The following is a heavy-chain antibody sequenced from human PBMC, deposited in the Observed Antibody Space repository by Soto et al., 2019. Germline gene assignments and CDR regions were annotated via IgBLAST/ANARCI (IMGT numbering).Heavy chain of an antibody. V-gene: IGHV4-59*08. CDR1: GGSISSYY. Sequence: QVQLQESGPGLVKPSETLSLTCTVSGGSISSYYWSWIRQPPGKGLEWIGYIYFRGSTNYNPSLTRRVTKSVDTSKNQFSRMLSSVTAADTAVYYCASHMVRGVPFGYWGQGTLVTVSS. CDR3: ASHMVRGVPFGY. CDR2: IYFRGST. J-gene: IGHJ4*02. D-gene: IGHD3-10*01.